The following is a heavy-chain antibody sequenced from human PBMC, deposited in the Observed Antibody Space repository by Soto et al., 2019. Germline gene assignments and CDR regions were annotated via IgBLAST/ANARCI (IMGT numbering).Heavy chain of an antibody. J-gene: IGHJ4*02. CDR3: TRPTGGYDSSGYYYGYFDY. V-gene: IGHV3-49*03. Sequence: PGGSLRLSCTASGFTFGDYTMSWFRQAPGKGLEWVGFIRSKAYGGTTEYAASVKDRFTISRDDSKSIAYLQMNSLKTEDTAVYYCTRPTGGYDSSGYYYGYFDYWGQGTLVTVSS. D-gene: IGHD3-22*01. CDR1: GFTFGDYT. CDR2: IRSKAYGGTT.